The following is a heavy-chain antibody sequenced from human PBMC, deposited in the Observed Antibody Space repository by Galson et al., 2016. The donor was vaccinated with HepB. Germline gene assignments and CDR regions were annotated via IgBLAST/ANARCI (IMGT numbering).Heavy chain of an antibody. CDR2: IKSKIDGGTI. V-gene: IGHV3-15*05. D-gene: IGHD1-26*01. J-gene: IGHJ4*02. CDR3: ATGLGGSDYDH. CDR1: GFTFTHAW. Sequence: CAASGFTFTHAWMTWVRQAPGKGLEWVGRIKSKIDGGTIDSAAPVKGRFSISRDDAKNTLFLEMNSLKSEDTGVYYCATGLGGSDYDHWGQGTLVIVSS.